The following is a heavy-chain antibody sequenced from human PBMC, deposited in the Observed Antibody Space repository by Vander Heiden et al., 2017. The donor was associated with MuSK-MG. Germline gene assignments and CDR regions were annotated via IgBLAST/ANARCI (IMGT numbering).Heavy chain of an antibody. J-gene: IGHJ6*03. CDR1: GFTFSDYY. Sequence: QVQLVESGGGLVKPGGSLRLSCAASGFTFSDYYMSWIRQAPGKGLEWVSYISSSSSYTNYADSVKGRFTISRDNAKNSLYLQMNSLRAEDTAVYYCARDRFIAAAGTDYYYMDVWGKGTTVTVSS. CDR3: ARDRFIAAAGTDYYYMDV. D-gene: IGHD6-13*01. CDR2: ISSSSSYT. V-gene: IGHV3-11*06.